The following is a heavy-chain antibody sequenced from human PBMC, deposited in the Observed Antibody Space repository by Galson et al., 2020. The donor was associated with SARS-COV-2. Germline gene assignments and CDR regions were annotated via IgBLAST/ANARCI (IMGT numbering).Heavy chain of an antibody. CDR2: LYYSGST. J-gene: IGHJ3*02. V-gene: IGHV4-59*08. D-gene: IGHD3-16*01. CDR3: ARFWGGFDI. CDR1: GDSISPYY. Sequence: SQTLSLTCTVSGDSISPYYWSWIRQPPGKGLEWLGYLYYSGSTNYNPSLKSRLTISIDRSKNQFSLRLSSVTAADTAVYYCARFWGGFDIWGQGTMVSVSS.